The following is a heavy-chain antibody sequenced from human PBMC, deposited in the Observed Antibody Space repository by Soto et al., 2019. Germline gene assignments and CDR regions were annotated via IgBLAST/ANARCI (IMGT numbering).Heavy chain of an antibody. V-gene: IGHV1-18*01. CDR3: AKGRYGDY. CDR2: ISAHNGNT. J-gene: IGHJ4*02. D-gene: IGHD1-1*01. Sequence: QVHLVQSGAEGKKPGASVKVSCKGSCYTFTSYCITWVRQAPGQGLEWMGWISAHNGNTDIAKKLQSRVTGSINTSMSTAYLELRILRTNGKAMYYCAKGRYGDYWGQGSMVTDSS. CDR1: CYTFTSYC.